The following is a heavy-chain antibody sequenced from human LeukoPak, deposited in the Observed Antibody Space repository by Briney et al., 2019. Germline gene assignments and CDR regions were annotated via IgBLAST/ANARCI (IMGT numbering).Heavy chain of an antibody. CDR3: ATGDYQPGDY. D-gene: IGHD2-2*01. V-gene: IGHV3-74*01. CDR1: GFTFSSYW. Sequence: QTGGSLRLSCAASGFTFSSYWMHWVCQAPGKGLVWVSRINTDGSSTSYADSVKGRFTISRDNAKNTLYLQMNSLRAEDTAVYYCATGDYQPGDYWGQGTLVTVSS. CDR2: INTDGSST. J-gene: IGHJ4*02.